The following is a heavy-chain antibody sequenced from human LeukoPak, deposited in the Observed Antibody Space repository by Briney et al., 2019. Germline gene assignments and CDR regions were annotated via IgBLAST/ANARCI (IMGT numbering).Heavy chain of an antibody. Sequence: PGGSLRLSCAASGFTFSSYSMNWVRQAPGKGLEWVSSISSSSSYIYYADSVKGRFTISRDNAKNSLYLQMNSLRAEDTAVYYCARVYCSSTSCYDGGSYYYYMDVWGKGTTVTISS. CDR3: ARVYCSSTSCYDGGSYYYYMDV. D-gene: IGHD2-2*01. CDR2: ISSSSSYI. V-gene: IGHV3-21*01. CDR1: GFTFSSYS. J-gene: IGHJ6*03.